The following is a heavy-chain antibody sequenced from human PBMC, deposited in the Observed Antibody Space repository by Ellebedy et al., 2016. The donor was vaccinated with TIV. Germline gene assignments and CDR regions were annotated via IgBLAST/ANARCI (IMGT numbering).Heavy chain of an antibody. J-gene: IGHJ6*04. V-gene: IGHV3-7*01. CDR2: IKPDGSEK. Sequence: GGSLRLSCAVSGFTVSDYWMSWVRQAPGKGLEWVANIKPDGSEKYYVDSVKGRFTISRDNAKNSGYLQMNSLRAEDTAVYYCARGMHVWGKGTTVTVSS. CDR3: ARGMHV. CDR1: GFTVSDYW.